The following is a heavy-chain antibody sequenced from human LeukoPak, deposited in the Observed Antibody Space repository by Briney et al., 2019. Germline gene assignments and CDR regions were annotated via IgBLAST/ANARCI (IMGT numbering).Heavy chain of an antibody. V-gene: IGHV3-7*03. Sequence: GGSLRLSCAASRFTFSSYWMNWARQAPGKGLEWVASINHNGNVNYYVDSVKGRFTISRDNAKNSLHLQMSNLRAEDTAVYFCARGGGLDVWGQGATVTVSS. CDR1: RFTFSSYW. CDR3: ARGGGLDV. D-gene: IGHD3-16*01. CDR2: INHNGNVN. J-gene: IGHJ6*02.